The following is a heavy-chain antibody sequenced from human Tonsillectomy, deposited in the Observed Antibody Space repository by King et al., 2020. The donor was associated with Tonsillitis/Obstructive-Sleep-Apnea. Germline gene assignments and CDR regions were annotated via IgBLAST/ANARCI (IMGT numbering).Heavy chain of an antibody. J-gene: IGHJ3*02. CDR1: GGSISSSSYY. CDR2: IYYSGST. CDR3: ARIQGVVPAAMYAFDI. V-gene: IGHV4-39*01. Sequence: QLQESGPGLVKPSETLSLTCTVSGGSISSSSYYWGWIRQPPGKGLEWIGSIYYSGSTYYNPSLKSRVTISVDTSKNQFSLKLSSVTAADTAVYYCARIQGVVPAAMYAFDIWGQGTMVTVSS. D-gene: IGHD2-2*01.